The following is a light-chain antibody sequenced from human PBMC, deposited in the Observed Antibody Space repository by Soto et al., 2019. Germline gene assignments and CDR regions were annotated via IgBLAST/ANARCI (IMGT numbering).Light chain of an antibody. CDR3: ETWDSNTHV. V-gene: IGLV4-60*02. J-gene: IGLJ3*02. CDR2: LEGSGSY. Sequence: QSVLTQSSSASASLGSSVKLTCTLSSGHSSYIIAWHQQQPGKAPRYLMKLEGSGSYNKGSGVPDLFSGSSSGADRYLTISNLQFEDEADYYFETWDSNTHVFGGGTKVTVL. CDR1: SGHSSYI.